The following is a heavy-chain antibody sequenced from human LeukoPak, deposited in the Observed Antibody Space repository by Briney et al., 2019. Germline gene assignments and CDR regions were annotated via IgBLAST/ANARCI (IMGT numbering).Heavy chain of an antibody. CDR1: GFTFSNYA. CDR2: IKSKTDGGTA. Sequence: GGSLRLSCAASGFTFSNYAISWVRQAPGKGLEWVGRIKSKTDGGTADYAAPVKGRFTISRDDSKNTLYLQMNSLKTEDTAVYYCTTDVGFDCSGGSCYSVSYYYGMDVWGQGTTVTVSS. J-gene: IGHJ6*02. V-gene: IGHV3-15*01. CDR3: TTDVGFDCSGGSCYSVSYYYGMDV. D-gene: IGHD2-15*01.